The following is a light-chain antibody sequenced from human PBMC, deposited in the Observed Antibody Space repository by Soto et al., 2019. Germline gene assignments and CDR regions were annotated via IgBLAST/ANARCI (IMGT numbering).Light chain of an antibody. CDR1: SSDIGTYNY. CDR3: SSHTSSSTIYV. CDR2: EVT. Sequence: QSALTQPASVSGSHGQSITISCTGTSSDIGTYNYVSWYQHHPGKAPKLIIYEVTNRPSGASNRFSGSKSGNTASLTISGLQAEDEADYYCSSHTSSSTIYVFGTGTKLTVL. V-gene: IGLV2-14*01. J-gene: IGLJ1*01.